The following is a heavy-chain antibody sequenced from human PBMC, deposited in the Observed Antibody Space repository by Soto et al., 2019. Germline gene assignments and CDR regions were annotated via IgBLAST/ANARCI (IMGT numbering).Heavy chain of an antibody. V-gene: IGHV1-3*01. Sequence: ASVKVSCKASGYTFTSNAMHWVRQAPGQRLEWMGWINAGNGNTKYSQKFQGRVTITRDTSASTAYVELSSLRCEDTAVYYCARFIGGAYGMDVWGQGTTVTVSS. J-gene: IGHJ6*02. D-gene: IGHD2-15*01. CDR2: INAGNGNT. CDR1: GYTFTSNA. CDR3: ARFIGGAYGMDV.